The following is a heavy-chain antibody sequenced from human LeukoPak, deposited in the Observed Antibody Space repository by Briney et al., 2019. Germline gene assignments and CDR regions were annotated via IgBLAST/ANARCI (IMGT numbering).Heavy chain of an antibody. CDR2: IKQDGSEK. CDR1: GFTFSGYW. V-gene: IGHV3-7*03. D-gene: IGHD6-13*01. J-gene: IGHJ4*02. Sequence: GGSLRLSCVASGFTFSGYWMTWVRQPPGKGLEWVAIIKQDGSEKYYVNSVKGRFTISRDNAKNSLYLQMNSLRAEDTALYYCAREGPSSSWYGDYWGQGTLVTVSS. CDR3: AREGPSSSWYGDY.